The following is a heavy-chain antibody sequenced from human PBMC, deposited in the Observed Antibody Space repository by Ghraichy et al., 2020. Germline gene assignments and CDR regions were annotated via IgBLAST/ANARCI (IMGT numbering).Heavy chain of an antibody. D-gene: IGHD1-1*01. CDR3: ARHRLGTWIQNGGYYFDY. CDR2: IYYSGST. Sequence: SETLSLTCTVSGGSISSSSYYWGWIRQPPGKGLEWIGSIYYSGSTYYNPSLKSRVTISVDTSKNQFSLKLSSVTAADTAVYYCARHRLGTWIQNGGYYFDYWGQGTLVTVSS. V-gene: IGHV4-39*01. J-gene: IGHJ4*02. CDR1: GGSISSSSYY.